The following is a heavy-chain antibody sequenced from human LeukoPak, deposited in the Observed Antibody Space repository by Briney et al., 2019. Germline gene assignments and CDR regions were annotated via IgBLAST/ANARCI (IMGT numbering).Heavy chain of an antibody. CDR1: GFTFSSYS. V-gene: IGHV3-21*01. D-gene: IGHD3-9*01. Sequence: GGSLRLSCAASGFTFSSYSMNWVRQAPGKGLEWVSSISSSSSYIYYADSVKGRFTISRDNAKNSLYLQMNSLRAEDTAVYYCARGRTEYYDILTGYYPTGGMDVWGQGTTVSVSS. CDR2: ISSSSSYI. J-gene: IGHJ6*02. CDR3: ARGRTEYYDILTGYYPTGGMDV.